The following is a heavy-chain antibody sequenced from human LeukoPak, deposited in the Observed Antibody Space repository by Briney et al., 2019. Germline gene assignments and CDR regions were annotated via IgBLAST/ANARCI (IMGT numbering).Heavy chain of an antibody. CDR1: GFTFSSYG. CDR3: AKLTVGATFPFDY. V-gene: IGHV3-30*18. Sequence: GGSLRLSCAASGFTFSSYGMHWFRQAPGKGLECVAVISYDGSNKYYTDYVQGRFTISRDNSKNTMYLQMNRLRAEDTAVYHCAKLTVGATFPFDYWGQGTLVTVSS. CDR2: ISYDGSNK. D-gene: IGHD1-26*01. J-gene: IGHJ4*02.